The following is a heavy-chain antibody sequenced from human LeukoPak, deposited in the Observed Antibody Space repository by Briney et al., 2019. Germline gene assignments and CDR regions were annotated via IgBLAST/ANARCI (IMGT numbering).Heavy chain of an antibody. CDR2: INWNSGNI. D-gene: IGHD6-19*01. CDR1: GFTFDDYA. J-gene: IGHJ4*02. CDR3: AKGSSGWNEVFHFDY. V-gene: IGHV3-9*03. Sequence: GGSLRLSCAASGFTFDDYAIHWVRQPPGKGLEWVSAINWNSGNIAYADSVKGRFTISRDNAKNSLYLQMHSLRAEDMALYYCAKGSSGWNEVFHFDYWGQGTLVTVSS.